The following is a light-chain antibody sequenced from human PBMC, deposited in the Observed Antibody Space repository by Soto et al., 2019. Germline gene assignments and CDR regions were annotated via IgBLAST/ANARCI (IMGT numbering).Light chain of an antibody. V-gene: IGLV2-14*01. CDR2: EVT. Sequence: QCVLTQPASVSGSPGQSIAISCTGTRSDVGAYNYVSWYQQHPGKAPKLMISEVTNRPSGVSDRFSGSKSGNTASLTISGLQAEDEADYFCTSPTPGSLYVFGTGTKVTVL. J-gene: IGLJ1*01. CDR3: TSPTPGSLYV. CDR1: RSDVGAYNY.